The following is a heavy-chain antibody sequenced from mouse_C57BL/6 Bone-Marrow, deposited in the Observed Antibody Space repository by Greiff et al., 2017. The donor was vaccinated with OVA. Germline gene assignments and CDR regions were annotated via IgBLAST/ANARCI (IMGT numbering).Heavy chain of an antibody. CDR2: ISSGSSTI. CDR3: ARYGPYAMDY. Sequence: EVQVVESGGGLVKPGGSLKLSCAASGFTFSDYGMHWVRQAPEKGLEWVAYISSGSSTIYYADTVKGRFTISRDNAKNTLFLHMTSLRSEDTAMYYCARYGPYAMDYWGQGTSVTVSS. J-gene: IGHJ4*01. D-gene: IGHD1-1*02. CDR1: GFTFSDYG. V-gene: IGHV5-17*01.